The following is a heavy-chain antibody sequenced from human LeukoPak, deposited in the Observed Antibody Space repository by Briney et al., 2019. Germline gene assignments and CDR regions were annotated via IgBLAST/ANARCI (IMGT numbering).Heavy chain of an antibody. CDR3: ARHRYCSSTSCYADYYYYYYMDV. Sequence: SETLSLTCAVSGGSFSGYYWSWIRQPPGRGLEWIGEINHSGSTNYNPSLKSRVTISVDTSKNQFSLKLSSVTAADTAVYYCARHRYCSSTSCYADYYYYYYMDVWGKGTTVTISS. CDR2: INHSGST. V-gene: IGHV4-34*01. D-gene: IGHD2-2*01. J-gene: IGHJ6*03. CDR1: GGSFSGYY.